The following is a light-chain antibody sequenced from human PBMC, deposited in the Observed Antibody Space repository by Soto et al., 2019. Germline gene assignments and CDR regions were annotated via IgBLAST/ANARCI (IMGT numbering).Light chain of an antibody. CDR2: TNN. CDR3: AAWDDSLNGPL. Sequence: QPVLTQPPSASGTPGQSVTISCSGSSSNIGSNFVSWYQQLPGTAPKLLIYTNNQRPSGVPDRFSGSKSGTSASLAISGLQSEDEADYHCAAWDDSLNGPLFGGGTKLTVL. V-gene: IGLV1-44*01. CDR1: SSNIGSNF. J-gene: IGLJ3*02.